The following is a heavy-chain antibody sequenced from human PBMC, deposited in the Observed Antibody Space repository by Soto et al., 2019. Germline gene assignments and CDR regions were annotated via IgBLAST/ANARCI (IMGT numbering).Heavy chain of an antibody. CDR1: GFTFSSYG. CDR3: VRDSGGDAYGMAV. J-gene: IGHJ6*02. CDR2: IWYDGSNK. D-gene: IGHD2-21*02. Sequence: QVQLVESGGGVVQPGRSLRLSCAASGFTFSSYGMHWARQAPGKGLEWVAVIWYDGSNKYYADSVKGRFTISRDNSKYPLYLQLNSLRAEDTAMYYCVRDSGGDAYGMAVWGQGTTVTVSS. V-gene: IGHV3-33*01.